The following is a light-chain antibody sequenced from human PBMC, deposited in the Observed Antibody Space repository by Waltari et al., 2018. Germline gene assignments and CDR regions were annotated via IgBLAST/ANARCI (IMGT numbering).Light chain of an antibody. Sequence: EIVLTQSPATLSLSPGERAVLSCRASRSFNNYLAWYQQKPGQAPRLLIYDASTRATGIAARFSGSGSGTDFTLTISSLEPEDSAVYYCQERSDWRGLTFGPGTKVDIK. CDR3: QERSDWRGLT. CDR1: RSFNNY. V-gene: IGKV3-11*01. J-gene: IGKJ3*01. CDR2: DAS.